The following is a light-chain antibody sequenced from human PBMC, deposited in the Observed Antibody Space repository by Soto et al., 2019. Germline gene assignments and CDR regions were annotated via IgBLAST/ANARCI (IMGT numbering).Light chain of an antibody. V-gene: IGLV2-8*01. CDR3: SSFACSNTLV. CDR2: EVT. Sequence: QSALTQPPSASGSPGQSVTISCTGTSSDVGAYNYVSWYQQHAGKAPKLVIYEVTKRPSGVPDRFSGSKSANTASLTVSGLQAEDEADYYCSSFACSNTLVFGGGTKLTVL. CDR1: SSDVGAYNY. J-gene: IGLJ3*02.